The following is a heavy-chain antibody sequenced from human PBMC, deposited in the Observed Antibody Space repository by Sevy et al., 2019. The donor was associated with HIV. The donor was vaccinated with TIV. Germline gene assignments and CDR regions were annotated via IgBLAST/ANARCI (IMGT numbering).Heavy chain of an antibody. CDR3: ARGNLGYCSSTSCLYGMDV. CDR2: IYPGDSDT. D-gene: IGHD2-2*01. J-gene: IGHJ6*02. Sequence: GESLKLSCKGSGYSFTSYWIGWVRQMPGKGLEWMGIIYPGDSDTRYSPSFQGQVTISADKSISTAYLQWSSLKASDTAMYYCARGNLGYCSSTSCLYGMDVWGQGTTVTVSS. CDR1: GYSFTSYW. V-gene: IGHV5-51*01.